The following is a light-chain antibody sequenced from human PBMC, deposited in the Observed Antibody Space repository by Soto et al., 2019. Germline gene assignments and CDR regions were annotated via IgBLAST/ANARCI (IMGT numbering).Light chain of an antibody. CDR1: QSISSN. Sequence: IVMTQSPATLSVSLGERATLSCRASQSISSNLAWYQQKPGQAPRLLMFRASIRAAGFPARFSGSGSGTEFNITISSLQSDDSAVYYCQQYNNWPRATVGGGTKVDIK. CDR3: QQYNNWPRAT. CDR2: RAS. J-gene: IGKJ4*01. V-gene: IGKV3-15*01.